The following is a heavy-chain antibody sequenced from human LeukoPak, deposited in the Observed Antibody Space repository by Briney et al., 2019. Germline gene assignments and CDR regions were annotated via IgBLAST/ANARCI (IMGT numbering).Heavy chain of an antibody. CDR1: GYSFTNYW. D-gene: IGHD6-13*01. Sequence: GESLKISCKGSGYSFTNYWIGWVRQMPGKGLEWMGIIYPGESETRYSPSVQGQVTISADKSITTAYLQWSSLKASDTAMYYCAKPGAYSSSWYGFFDYWGQGTLVAVSS. CDR2: IYPGESET. J-gene: IGHJ4*02. V-gene: IGHV5-51*01. CDR3: AKPGAYSSSWYGFFDY.